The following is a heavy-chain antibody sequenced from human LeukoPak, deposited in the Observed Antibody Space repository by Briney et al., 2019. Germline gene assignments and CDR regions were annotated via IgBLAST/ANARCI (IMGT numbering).Heavy chain of an antibody. D-gene: IGHD1-26*01. CDR3: ASAPRVGY. Sequence: GGSLRLSCAASGFRFNTYWMSWVRQAPGKGLEWVANIKQDGNEKYYADSVKGRFTISRDSGKNSLDLQMNSLRAEDTAVYYCASAPRVGYWGQGTLVTVSS. J-gene: IGHJ4*02. CDR1: GFRFNTYW. CDR2: IKQDGNEK. V-gene: IGHV3-7*01.